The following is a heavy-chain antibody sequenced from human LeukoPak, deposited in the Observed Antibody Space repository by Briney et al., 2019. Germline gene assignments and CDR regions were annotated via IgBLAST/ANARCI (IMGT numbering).Heavy chain of an antibody. CDR3: ARLEGYFDY. V-gene: IGHV5-51*01. CDR1: GYNFATSW. D-gene: IGHD3-22*01. CDR2: IYPGDSDA. Sequence: GESLKISCKGSGYNFATSWIGWVRQMPGKGLEWMAVIYPGDSDARYSPSFQGHVTISADKSISTAYLQWSSLKASDTAIYYCARLEGYFDYWGQGTLVTVSS. J-gene: IGHJ4*02.